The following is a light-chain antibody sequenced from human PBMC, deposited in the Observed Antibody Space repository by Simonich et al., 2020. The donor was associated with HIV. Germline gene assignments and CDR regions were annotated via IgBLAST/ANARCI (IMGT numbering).Light chain of an antibody. V-gene: IGKV2-28*01. CDR1: QCLLHSNGYKY. Sequence: DIVMTQSPLSLPVTPGEPASISFRSSQCLLHSNGYKYLDWYLQNPGQSPQLLVYLGFNRASGVPDRFSGSGSGTDFTLKISRVEAEDVGVYYCMQTLQTPFTFGPGTKVDIK. J-gene: IGKJ3*01. CDR3: MQTLQTPFT. CDR2: LGF.